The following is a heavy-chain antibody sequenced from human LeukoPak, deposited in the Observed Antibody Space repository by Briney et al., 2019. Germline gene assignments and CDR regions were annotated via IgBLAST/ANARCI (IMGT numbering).Heavy chain of an antibody. Sequence: AGGSLRLSCAASGFTFSDYYMTWIRQAPGKGLEWVSYISGSSEYIHYADSVKGRFTISRDTAKNSLYLQMNSLRAEDTAVYYCARVVVITAAGTYDYWGQGTLVTVSS. D-gene: IGHD6-13*01. CDR1: GFTFSDYY. CDR2: ISGSSEYI. V-gene: IGHV3-11*05. J-gene: IGHJ4*02. CDR3: ARVVVITAAGTYDY.